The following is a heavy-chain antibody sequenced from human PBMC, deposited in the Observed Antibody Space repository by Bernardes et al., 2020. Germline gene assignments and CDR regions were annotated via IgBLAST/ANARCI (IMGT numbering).Heavy chain of an antibody. CDR2: IYYSGST. CDR1: GFSLSTSGVG. CDR3: ARQPITIFGVVTHFDY. J-gene: IGHJ4*02. Sequence: SGPTLVKPTQTLTLTCTFSGFSLSTSGVGVGWIRQHPGKGLEWIGYIYYSGSTYYNPSLKSRVTISVDTSKNQFSLKLSSVTAADTAVYYCARQPITIFGVVTHFDYWGQGTLVTVSS. V-gene: IGHV4-31*03. D-gene: IGHD3-3*01.